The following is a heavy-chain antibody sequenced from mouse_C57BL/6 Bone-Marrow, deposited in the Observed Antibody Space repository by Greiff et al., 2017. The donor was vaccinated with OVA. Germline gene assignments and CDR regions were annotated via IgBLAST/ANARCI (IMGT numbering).Heavy chain of an antibody. CDR1: GYTFTDYN. D-gene: IGHD2-4*01. Sequence: EVKLQESGPELVKPGASVKMSCKASGYTFTDYNMHWVKQSHGKSLEWIGYINPNNGGTSYNQKFKGKATLTVNQSTSTADMELRSLTSEDSAVYYCARDDSPYSYFDVWGTGTTVTVSS. J-gene: IGHJ1*03. CDR3: ARDDSPYSYFDV. CDR2: INPNNGGT. V-gene: IGHV1-22*01.